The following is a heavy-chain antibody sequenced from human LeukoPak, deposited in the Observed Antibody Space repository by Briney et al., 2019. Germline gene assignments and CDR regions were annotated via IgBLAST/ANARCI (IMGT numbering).Heavy chain of an antibody. CDR2: ISAYNGNT. Sequence: ASVKVSCKASGYTFTSYGMSWVRQAPGQGLEWMGWISAYNGNTNYAQKLQGRVTMTTDTSTSTACMELRSLRSDDTAVYYCARDHVGSRYFDWLLTTHAAYYYYYYGMDVWGRGTTVTVSS. D-gene: IGHD3-9*01. J-gene: IGHJ6*02. CDR3: ARDHVGSRYFDWLLTTHAAYYYYYYGMDV. CDR1: GYTFTSYG. V-gene: IGHV1-18*01.